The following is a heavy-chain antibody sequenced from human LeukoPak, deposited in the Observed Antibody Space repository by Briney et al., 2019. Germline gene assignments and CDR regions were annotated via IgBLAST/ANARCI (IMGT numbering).Heavy chain of an antibody. CDR1: GFTFSSYA. J-gene: IGHJ3*02. Sequence: GGSLRLSCAASGFTFSSYAMSWVRQAPGKGLVWVSRINIDGSSTSYADSVKGRCTISRDGSKNTLYLQMNSLRVEDTAVYYCARGLFLSAYLDAFDIWGQGTVVTVSS. V-gene: IGHV3-74*01. D-gene: IGHD3-22*01. CDR3: ARGLFLSAYLDAFDI. CDR2: INIDGSST.